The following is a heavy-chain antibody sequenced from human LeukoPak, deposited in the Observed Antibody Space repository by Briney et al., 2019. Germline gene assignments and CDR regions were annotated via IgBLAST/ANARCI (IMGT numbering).Heavy chain of an antibody. CDR3: ARESKQKYSSWYEGGAFDI. CDR1: GFTFSSYW. Sequence: PGGSLRLSCAASGFTFSSYWMSWVRQAPGKGLEWVANIKQDGSEKYYVDSVKGRFTISRDNAKNSLYLQMNSLRAEDTAVYYCARESKQKYSSWYEGGAFDIWGQGTMVTVSS. J-gene: IGHJ3*02. V-gene: IGHV3-7*01. CDR2: IKQDGSEK. D-gene: IGHD6-13*01.